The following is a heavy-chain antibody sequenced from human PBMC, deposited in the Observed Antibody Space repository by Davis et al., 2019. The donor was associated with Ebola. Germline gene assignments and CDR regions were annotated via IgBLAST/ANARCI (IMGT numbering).Heavy chain of an antibody. J-gene: IGHJ6*02. CDR2: IYYSGVT. V-gene: IGHV4-59*11. CDR3: ARMGLTYGMDV. Sequence: PGGSLRLSCTVSGGSIRSHYWSWIRQPPGKGLEWIGYIYYSGVTNYNPSLKSRVTISEDMSKNQFSLKLRSVTAADMAVYYCARMGLTYGMDVWGQGTTVTVSS. D-gene: IGHD3/OR15-3a*01. CDR1: GGSIRSHY.